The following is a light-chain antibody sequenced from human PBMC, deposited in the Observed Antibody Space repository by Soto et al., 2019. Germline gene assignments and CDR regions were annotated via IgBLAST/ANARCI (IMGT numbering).Light chain of an antibody. Sequence: DIVMTQSPLSLPVTPGEPASISCRSSQSLLHSNGYNFLDWYLQKPGQSPQLLIYLGSNRASGVHERFSGGGTGTDFALKSSGVVAEGVGVYYCVEALQTPWTFGHGTQVEIK. J-gene: IGKJ1*01. V-gene: IGKV2-28*01. CDR3: VEALQTPWT. CDR2: LGS. CDR1: QSLLHSNGYNF.